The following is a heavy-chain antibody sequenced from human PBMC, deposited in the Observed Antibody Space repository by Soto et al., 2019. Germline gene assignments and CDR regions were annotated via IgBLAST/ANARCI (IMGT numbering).Heavy chain of an antibody. CDR3: ARSGSDPLYYFDF. J-gene: IGHJ4*02. CDR1: GFSLNTARMG. V-gene: IGHV2-26*01. CDR2: IFSSGEE. D-gene: IGHD3-16*02. Sequence: QVTLKESGPVLVRPTETLTLTCTVSGFSLNTARMGVSWIRRPPGKALEWLAHIFSSGEESNTTSLKTRLTISKDTSKSQVVLTMTNVDPVDTATFYGARSGSDPLYYFDFWGQGALVTVPS.